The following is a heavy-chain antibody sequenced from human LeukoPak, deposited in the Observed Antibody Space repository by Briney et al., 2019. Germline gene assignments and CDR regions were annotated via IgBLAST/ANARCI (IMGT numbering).Heavy chain of an antibody. D-gene: IGHD3-22*01. CDR3: ARDLSGYFSDY. Sequence: ASVKVSSKASGYTFTSYGISWVRQAPGQGLEWLGWISAYNGNTNYAQKLQGRVTMTTDTSTSTAYMELRSLRSDDTAVYYCARDLSGYFSDYWGQGTLVTVSS. J-gene: IGHJ4*02. CDR2: ISAYNGNT. CDR1: GYTFTSYG. V-gene: IGHV1-18*01.